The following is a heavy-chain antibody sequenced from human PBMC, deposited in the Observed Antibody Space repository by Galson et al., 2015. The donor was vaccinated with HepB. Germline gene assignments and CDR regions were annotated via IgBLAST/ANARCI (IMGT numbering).Heavy chain of an antibody. CDR2: IIPIFGTA. CDR3: AREGRFGRRSLIGPLYYYYYMDV. D-gene: IGHD3-10*01. Sequence: SVKVSCKASGGTFSSYAISWVRQAPGQGLEWMGGIIPIFGTANYAQKFQGRVTITADESTSTAYMELSSLRSEDTAVYYCAREGRFGRRSLIGPLYYYYYMDVWGKGTTVTVSS. V-gene: IGHV1-69*13. J-gene: IGHJ6*03. CDR1: GGTFSSYA.